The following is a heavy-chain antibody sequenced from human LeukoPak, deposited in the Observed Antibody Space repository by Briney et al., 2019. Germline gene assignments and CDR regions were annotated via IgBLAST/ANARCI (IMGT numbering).Heavy chain of an antibody. CDR3: AKGIPFDF. CDR1: FPVTNGFH. Sequence: SETLSLTCSVSFPVTNGFHWAWIRQPPGKGLEFMGYVHHTGTTDYNPSLNSRVTISVDTSKYQFSLRLTSVTAADTAVYFCAKGIPFDFWGQGRLVTVSS. J-gene: IGHJ4*02. D-gene: IGHD2-2*02. CDR2: VHHTGTT. V-gene: IGHV4-38-2*02.